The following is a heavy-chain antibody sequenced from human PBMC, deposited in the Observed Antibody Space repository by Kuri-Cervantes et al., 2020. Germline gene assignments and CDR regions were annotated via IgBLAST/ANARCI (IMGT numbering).Heavy chain of an antibody. CDR2: ISGSGGST. Sequence: GGSLRLSCAASGFTFSSYSMNWVRQAPGKGLEWVSAISGSGGSTYYADSVKGRFTISRDNSKNTLYLQMSSLRAEDTAVYYCAKDTVVVITPNFDYWGQGTLVTVSS. J-gene: IGHJ4*02. V-gene: IGHV3-23*01. CDR1: GFTFSSYS. CDR3: AKDTVVVITPNFDY. D-gene: IGHD3-22*01.